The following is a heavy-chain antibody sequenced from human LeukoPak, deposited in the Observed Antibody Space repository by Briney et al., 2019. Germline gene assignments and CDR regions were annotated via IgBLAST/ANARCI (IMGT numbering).Heavy chain of an antibody. Sequence: GGSLTLSCAASGFTFSSYAMTWVRQAAGKGLEWVSAISGSGGRTHYADSVKGRFTISRDNSKNTLYLQMNSLRAEDTAVYFCAKGIELGDIDYWGQGTLVTVSS. D-gene: IGHD7-27*01. J-gene: IGHJ4*02. CDR1: GFTFSSYA. V-gene: IGHV3-23*01. CDR3: AKGIELGDIDY. CDR2: ISGSGGRT.